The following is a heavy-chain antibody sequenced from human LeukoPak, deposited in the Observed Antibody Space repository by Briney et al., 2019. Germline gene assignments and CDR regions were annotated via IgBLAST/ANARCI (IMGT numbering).Heavy chain of an antibody. D-gene: IGHD2-15*01. CDR3: ARVSVGYCSGGSCWYFDL. V-gene: IGHV3-33*01. CDR1: VFTFCSYG. J-gene: IGHJ2*01. Sequence: GGSLRLSCAASVFTFCSYGMHWVRQAPGKGLEGVAVIWYEGSNKYYADSVKSRFTISRDNFKNTLYLQMNSMRAEDTAVYYCARVSVGYCSGGSCWYFDLWGRGTLVTVSS. CDR2: IWYEGSNK.